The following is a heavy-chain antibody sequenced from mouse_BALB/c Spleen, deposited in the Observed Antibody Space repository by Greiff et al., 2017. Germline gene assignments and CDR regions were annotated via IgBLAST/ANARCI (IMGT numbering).Heavy chain of an antibody. CDR2: INPSTGYT. J-gene: IGHJ4*01. V-gene: IGHV1-7*01. CDR1: GYTFTSYW. Sequence: QVQLQQSGAELAKPGASVKMSCKASGYTFTSYWMHWVKQRPGQGLEWIGYINPSTGYTEYNQKFKDKATLTADKSSSTAYMQLSSLTSEDSAVYYWARSRSTMITTGAMDYWGQGTSVTVSS. D-gene: IGHD2-4*01. CDR3: ARSRSTMITTGAMDY.